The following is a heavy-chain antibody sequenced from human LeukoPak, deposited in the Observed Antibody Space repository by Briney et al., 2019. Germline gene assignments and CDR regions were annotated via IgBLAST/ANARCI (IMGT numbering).Heavy chain of an antibody. V-gene: IGHV3-7*01. D-gene: IGHD5-12*01. J-gene: IGHJ4*02. CDR2: INQDGSKE. CDR3: VRDGGVSGYDLLDY. CDR1: GFIFSNYW. Sequence: GGSLRLSCTASGFIFSNYWMTWVRRAPGKGLEWVAQINQDGSKEYYIDSVKARFSISRDNARNSLSLQMNSLRAEDTAVYYCVRDGGVSGYDLLDYWGQGTLVTVSS.